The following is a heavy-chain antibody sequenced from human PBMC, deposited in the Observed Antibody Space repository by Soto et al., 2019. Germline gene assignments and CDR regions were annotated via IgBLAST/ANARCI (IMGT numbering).Heavy chain of an antibody. CDR2: ISGSAGST. D-gene: IGHD3-10*01. V-gene: IGHV3-23*01. CDR1: GFTFSSYA. Sequence: EVQLLESGGGLVQPGGSLRLSCAASGFTFSSYAMSWVRQAPGKGLEWVSAISGSAGSTYYADSVKGRFTISRDNSKTTLYLQMNSLRAEDTAVYYCAKDPPYYGSVRYNWFDPWGQGTLVTVSS. J-gene: IGHJ5*02. CDR3: AKDPPYYGSVRYNWFDP.